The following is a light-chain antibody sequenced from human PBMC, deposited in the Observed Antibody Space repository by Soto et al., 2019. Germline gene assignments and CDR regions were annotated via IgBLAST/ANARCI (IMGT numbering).Light chain of an antibody. CDR2: GVV. CDR3: CSYAGGYTDL. J-gene: IGLJ1*01. V-gene: IGLV2-11*01. CDR1: GNDVGAYNY. Sequence: QSVMTQPRAVSGSPGQSVTISCTGTGNDVGAYNYVSWYQQHPGRPPKLLIYGVVRWPSGVPDRFSGSKSGNTASLTISGLQAEDEADYFCCSYAGGYTDLFGPATKVTVL.